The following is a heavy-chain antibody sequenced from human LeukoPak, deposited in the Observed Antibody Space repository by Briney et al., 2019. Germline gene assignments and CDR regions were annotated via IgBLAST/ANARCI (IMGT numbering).Heavy chain of an antibody. J-gene: IGHJ4*02. D-gene: IGHD3-3*01. V-gene: IGHV3-74*01. CDR3: ALYYDFWSGYDY. Sequence: GGSLRLSCAASGFTFSSYWMHWVRQAPGKGLVWVSRINSDGSSTSYADSVKGRFTISRDNAENTLYLQMNSLRAEDTAVYYCALYYDFWSGYDYWGQGTLVTVSS. CDR1: GFTFSSYW. CDR2: INSDGSST.